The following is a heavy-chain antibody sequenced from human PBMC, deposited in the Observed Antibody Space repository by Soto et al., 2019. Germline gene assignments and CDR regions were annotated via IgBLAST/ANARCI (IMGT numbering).Heavy chain of an antibody. J-gene: IGHJ4*02. CDR1: GFTFTSSA. Sequence: ASVKLSFKDSGFTFTSSAVHWVRQAPGEGLEWMGLIDPTTGATYSAQKFQGRGTLTRDTSSSTAYMELHRMTSDDTDVYYCARDLGFYLIDSCAQGTLVTVYS. D-gene: IGHD3-16*01. CDR3: ARDLGFYLIDS. CDR2: IDPTTGAT. V-gene: IGHV1-2*02.